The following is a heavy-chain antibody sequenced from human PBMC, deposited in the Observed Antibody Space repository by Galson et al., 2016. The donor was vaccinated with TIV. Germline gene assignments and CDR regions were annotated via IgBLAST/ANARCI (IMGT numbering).Heavy chain of an antibody. Sequence: SVKVSCKASGYTFSHYFMHWVRQAPGQGLEWMGRINPNSGGTNYALKFQGRVTMTRDTSINTAYMELTSLTSDDTAVYFCARSSWGPPLGHGLLTACYTAWYSDVWGRGTLIIVSS. CDR2: INPNSGGT. CDR1: GYTFSHYF. D-gene: IGHD2-15*01. V-gene: IGHV1-2*06. CDR3: ARSSWGPPLGHGLLTACYTAWYSDV. J-gene: IGHJ2*01.